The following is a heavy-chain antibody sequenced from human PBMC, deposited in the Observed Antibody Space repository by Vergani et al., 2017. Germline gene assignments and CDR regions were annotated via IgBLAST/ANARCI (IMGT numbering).Heavy chain of an antibody. CDR2: INHSGST. J-gene: IGHJ4*02. D-gene: IGHD3-22*01. CDR3: AGDFNYYDSSGYYRPLDY. Sequence: QVQLQQWGAGLLKPSETLSLTCAVYGGSFSGYYWSWIRQPPGKGLEWIGEINHSGSTNYNPSLKSRVTISVDTSKNQFSLKLSSVTAADTAVYYCAGDFNYYDSSGYYRPLDYWGQGTLVTVSS. CDR1: GGSFSGYY. V-gene: IGHV4-34*01.